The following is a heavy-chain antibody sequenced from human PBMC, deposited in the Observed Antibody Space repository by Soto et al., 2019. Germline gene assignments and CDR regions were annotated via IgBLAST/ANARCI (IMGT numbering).Heavy chain of an antibody. V-gene: IGHV4-31*03. CDR3: ARDGYRYCSGGSCYST. J-gene: IGHJ4*02. CDR1: GGSISSGGYY. D-gene: IGHD2-15*01. Sequence: SETLSLTCTVSGGSISSGGYYWSWIRQHPGKGLEWIGYIYYSGSTYYNPSLKSRVTISVDTSKNQFSLKLSSVTAADTAVYYCARDGYRYCSGGSCYSTWGQGTLVTVS. CDR2: IYYSGST.